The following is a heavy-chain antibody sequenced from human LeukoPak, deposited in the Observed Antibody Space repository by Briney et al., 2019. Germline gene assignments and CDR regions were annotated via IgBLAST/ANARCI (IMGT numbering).Heavy chain of an antibody. V-gene: IGHV4-59*01. CDR1: GGSINSYY. Sequence: SETLSLTCTVSGGSINSYYWSWIRQPPGKGLECIGYIHYTGSTNYHPSLKSRVTISVDTSKNQFSLKLSSVTAADTAIYYCARGGYYGSGNDFRFDPWGQGTLVTVSS. D-gene: IGHD3-10*01. CDR3: ARGGYYGSGNDFRFDP. CDR2: IHYTGST. J-gene: IGHJ5*02.